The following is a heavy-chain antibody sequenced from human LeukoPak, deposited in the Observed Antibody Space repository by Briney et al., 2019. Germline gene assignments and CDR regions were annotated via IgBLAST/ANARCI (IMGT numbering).Heavy chain of an antibody. J-gene: IGHJ3*02. CDR1: GFTFSSYD. D-gene: IGHD6-19*01. Sequence: GGSLRLSCAASGFTFSSYDMHWVRQSTGKGLEWVSAIGAAGDTYYLDSVKGRFTISRENAKSSLFLQMNSLRAGDTAVYYCARWEEQWLEHWGDPGDAFDIWGQGTMVTVSS. CDR3: ARWEEQWLEHWGDPGDAFDI. V-gene: IGHV3-13*01. CDR2: IGAAGDT.